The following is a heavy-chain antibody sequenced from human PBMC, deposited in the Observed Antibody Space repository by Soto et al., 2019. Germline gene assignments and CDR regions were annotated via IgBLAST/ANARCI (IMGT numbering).Heavy chain of an antibody. J-gene: IGHJ5*02. V-gene: IGHV4-30-4*01. CDR3: ARERPDGARLDP. CDR2: IYYSGST. D-gene: IGHD6-6*01. CDR1: GGPISSCDYY. Sequence: PSEALSLTCSVSGGPISSCDYYWSWIRQPPGKGLEWIGYIYYSGSTYYNPSLKSRVTISVDTSKNQFSLKLSSVTAADTAVYYCARERPDGARLDPWGQGTLVTVS.